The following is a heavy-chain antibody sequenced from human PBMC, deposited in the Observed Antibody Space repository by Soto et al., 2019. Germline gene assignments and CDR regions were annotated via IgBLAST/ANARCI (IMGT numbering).Heavy chain of an antibody. J-gene: IGHJ5*02. Sequence: QVQLQESGPGLVKPSETLSLTCTVSGGSISSYYWSWIRQPPGKGLEWIGYIYYSGSTNYNPSLKSRVTILVDTSKYQFSLKLSCVTAADTAVYYCARGGERSWIQLWSWGQGTLVTVSS. V-gene: IGHV4-59*08. D-gene: IGHD5-18*01. CDR3: ARGGERSWIQLWS. CDR2: IYYSGST. CDR1: GGSISSYY.